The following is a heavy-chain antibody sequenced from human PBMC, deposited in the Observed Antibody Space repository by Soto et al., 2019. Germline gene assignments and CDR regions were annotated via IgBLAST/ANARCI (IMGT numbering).Heavy chain of an antibody. CDR1: GYTFTNYW. CDR3: ARQAKYDILTSYFPFDD. Sequence: GESLKISCQGSGYTFTNYWINWVRQMPGKGLEWMGRIDPGDSYTNYSPSFQGHVTISADKSISTAYLQWSSLKASDSAMYYCARQAKYDILTSYFPFDDWGQGHLVTVSS. CDR2: IDPGDSYT. V-gene: IGHV5-10-1*01. J-gene: IGHJ4*02. D-gene: IGHD3-9*01.